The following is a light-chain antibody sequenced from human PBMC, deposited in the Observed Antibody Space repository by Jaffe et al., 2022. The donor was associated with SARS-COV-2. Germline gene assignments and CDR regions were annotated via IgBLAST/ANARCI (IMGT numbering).Light chain of an antibody. J-gene: IGLJ1*01. V-gene: IGLV3-1*01. Sequence: SYELSQPPSVSVSPGQTATITCSGDKLGDRYAYWYQQKPGQSPILVIYQDTKRPSGIPERFSGSNSGNTATLTISGTQTVDEADYFCLAWDSSTALYVFGTGTKVTVL. CDR3: LAWDSSTALYV. CDR1: KLGDRY. CDR2: QDT.